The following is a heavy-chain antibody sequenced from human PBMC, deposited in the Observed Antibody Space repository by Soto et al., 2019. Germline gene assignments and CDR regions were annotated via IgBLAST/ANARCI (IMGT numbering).Heavy chain of an antibody. CDR2: ISGDGGTT. V-gene: IGHV3-23*01. D-gene: IGHD2-2*01. J-gene: IGHJ4*02. CDR1: GFTFSSYA. Sequence: EVQLLESRGGLVQPGGSLRLSCAASGFTFSSYAMNWVRQAPGKGLEWVSIISGDGGTTSYADSVKGRFTISRDNSKNTLYLQMNSLRAEDTAVYYCAKKRVLVPAMYHFDYWGQGTLVTVSS. CDR3: AKKRVLVPAMYHFDY.